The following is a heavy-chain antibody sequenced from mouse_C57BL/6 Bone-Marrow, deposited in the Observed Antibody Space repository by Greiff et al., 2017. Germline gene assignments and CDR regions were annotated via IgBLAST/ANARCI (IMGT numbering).Heavy chain of an antibody. J-gene: IGHJ3*01. CDR2: ISSGSSTI. CDR1: GFTFSDSG. CDR3: SRPGYYCSSAWFAY. Sequence: EVKLMASGGGLVKPGGSLKLSCAASGFTFSDSGMHWVRQAPEKGLEWVAYISSGSSTIYYADPVKGRFTISRDNAKNTLCLQMTSMRSEDTAMYYCSRPGYYCSSAWFAYWGQGTLVTVSA. V-gene: IGHV5-17*01. D-gene: IGHD1-1*01.